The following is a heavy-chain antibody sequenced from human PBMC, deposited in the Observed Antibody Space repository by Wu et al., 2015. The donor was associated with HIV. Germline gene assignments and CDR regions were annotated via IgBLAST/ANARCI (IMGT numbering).Heavy chain of an antibody. Sequence: QVQLVQSGAEVKKPGASVKVSCKTSGYTFTSYDINWVRQATGQGLEWMAWMNPNSGNTGYAQKFQGRVTMTRNTSVRTAYMELSSLRSEDTAVYYCDETRAYTSDWYVYDYWGQGTLVTVSS. CDR1: GYTFTSYD. CDR3: DETRAYTSDWYVYDY. V-gene: IGHV1-8*01. J-gene: IGHJ4*02. D-gene: IGHD6-19*01. CDR2: MNPNSGNT.